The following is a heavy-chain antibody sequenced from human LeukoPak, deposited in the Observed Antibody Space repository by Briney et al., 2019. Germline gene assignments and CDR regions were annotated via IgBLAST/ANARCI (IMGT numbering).Heavy chain of an antibody. V-gene: IGHV5-51*01. CDR2: IHPGDSDT. CDR3: ARQGPIQLDS. D-gene: IGHD5-18*01. J-gene: IGHJ4*02. CDR1: GYNFTNYW. Sequence: PGESLKISCKGSGYNFTNYWIGWVRQMPGKGLEWMGIIHPGDSDTRYSPSFQGQVTISADKSVSTAYLQWSSLKASDTAMYYCARQGPIQLDSWGQGTLVTVSS.